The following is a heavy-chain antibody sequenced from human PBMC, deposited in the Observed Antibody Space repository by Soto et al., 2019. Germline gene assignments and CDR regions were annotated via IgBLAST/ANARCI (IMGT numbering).Heavy chain of an antibody. CDR1: GFTFSSYW. Sequence: PGGSLRLSCAASGFTFSSYWMHWVRQAPGKGLVWVSRINSDGSRTSYADSAKGRFTISRDNAKNTVYLQMNSLRAEDTAVYYCARRSSGWYFDYWGQGTLVTVSS. CDR3: ARRSSGWYFDY. D-gene: IGHD6-19*01. CDR2: INSDGSRT. V-gene: IGHV3-74*01. J-gene: IGHJ4*02.